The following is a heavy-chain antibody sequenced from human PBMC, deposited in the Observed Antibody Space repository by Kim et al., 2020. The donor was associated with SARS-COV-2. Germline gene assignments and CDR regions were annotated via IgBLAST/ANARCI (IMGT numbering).Heavy chain of an antibody. CDR3: AKFYDYGDRYQWHFDL. D-gene: IGHD4-17*01. J-gene: IGHJ2*01. CDR2: ISYSGDRT. Sequence: GGSLRLSCAASGFAFSNYAMSWVRQAPGKGLAWVSSISYSGDRTYYSDSEKGRFTISRDNSQRTLYLQMNSLRDEDTAIYFCAKFYDYGDRYQWHFDLWGRGTPVTVSS. V-gene: IGHV3-23*01. CDR1: GFAFSNYA.